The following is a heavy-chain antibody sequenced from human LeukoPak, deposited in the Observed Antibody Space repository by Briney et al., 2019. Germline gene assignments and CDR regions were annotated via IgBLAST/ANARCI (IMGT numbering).Heavy chain of an antibody. V-gene: IGHV3-23*01. D-gene: IGHD6-19*01. Sequence: GGSLRLSCAASGFTFSSYAMSWVRQAPGKGLEWVSAISGRGGSTYYADSVKGRFTISRDNSKNTLYLQMNSLRAEDTAVYYCAKDPYSSGWYGIDYFDYWDQGTLVTVSS. CDR1: GFTFSSYA. J-gene: IGHJ4*02. CDR2: ISGRGGST. CDR3: AKDPYSSGWYGIDYFDY.